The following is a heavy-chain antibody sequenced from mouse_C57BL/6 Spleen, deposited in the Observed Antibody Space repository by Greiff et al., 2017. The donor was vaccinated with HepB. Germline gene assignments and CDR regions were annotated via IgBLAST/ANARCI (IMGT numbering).Heavy chain of an antibody. J-gene: IGHJ4*01. CDR2: IDPSDSDT. Sequence: VKLQQPGAELVRPGSSVKLSCKASGYTFTSYWMHWVKQRPIQGLEWIGNIDPSDSDTHYNQKFKDKATLTVDKSSSTAYMQLSSLTSEDSAVYYCARSSVIGYYNAMDYWGQGTSVTVSS. D-gene: IGHD2-14*01. CDR3: ARSSVIGYYNAMDY. CDR1: GYTFTSYW. V-gene: IGHV1-52*01.